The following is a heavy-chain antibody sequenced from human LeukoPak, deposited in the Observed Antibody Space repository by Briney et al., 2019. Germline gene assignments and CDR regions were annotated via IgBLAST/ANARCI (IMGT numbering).Heavy chain of an antibody. Sequence: KTSQTLSLTCTVSGGSISSGGYYWSWIRQHPGKGLEWIGYINYSGSTYYNPSLKSRVTISVDTSKNQFSLKLSSVTAADTAVYYCATWDIVLMVYATWGQGTLVTVSS. CDR2: INYSGST. J-gene: IGHJ4*02. CDR3: ATWDIVLMVYAT. D-gene: IGHD2-8*01. V-gene: IGHV4-31*03. CDR1: GGSISSGGYY.